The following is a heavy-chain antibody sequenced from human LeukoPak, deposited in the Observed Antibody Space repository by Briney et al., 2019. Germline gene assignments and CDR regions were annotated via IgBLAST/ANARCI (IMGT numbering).Heavy chain of an antibody. Sequence: GGSLRLSCAASGFTFSSYGMHWVRQAPGKGLEWVAVISYDGSNKYYADSVKGRFTISRDNSKNTLYLQMGSLRAEDMAVYYCARGIPDYGDYTMYYFDYWGQGTLVTVSS. CDR3: ARGIPDYGDYTMYYFDY. CDR2: ISYDGSNK. D-gene: IGHD4-17*01. CDR1: GFTFSSYG. J-gene: IGHJ4*02. V-gene: IGHV3-30*03.